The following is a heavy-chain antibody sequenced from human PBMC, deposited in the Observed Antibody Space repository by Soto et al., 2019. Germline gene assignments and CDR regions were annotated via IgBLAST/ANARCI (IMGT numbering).Heavy chain of an antibody. J-gene: IGHJ4*02. Sequence: PGGSLRLSCAASGFTVSSNYMSWVRQAPGKGLEWVSVIYRGGGTYYADSVKGRFTISRDNSKNTLYLQMNSLRAEDTAVYYCARSGYSYGPNPLLYWGQGTLVTVSS. CDR3: ARSGYSYGPNPLLY. V-gene: IGHV3-66*01. D-gene: IGHD5-18*01. CDR1: GFTVSSNY. CDR2: IYRGGGT.